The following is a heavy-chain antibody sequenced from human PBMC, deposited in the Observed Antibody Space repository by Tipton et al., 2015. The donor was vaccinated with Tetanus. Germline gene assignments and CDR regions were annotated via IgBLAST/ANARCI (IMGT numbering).Heavy chain of an antibody. J-gene: IGHJ4*02. CDR1: GFTFSNYK. Sequence: SLRLSCAVSGFTFSNYKMNWVRQAPGRGLEWVSSISSTSRYIYYADSVKGRFTISRDNAKNSLFLQMDSLRADDTAVYYCVSGSALDYWGQGTLITVPS. CDR3: VSGSALDY. CDR2: ISSTSRYI. V-gene: IGHV3-21*01. D-gene: IGHD6-25*01.